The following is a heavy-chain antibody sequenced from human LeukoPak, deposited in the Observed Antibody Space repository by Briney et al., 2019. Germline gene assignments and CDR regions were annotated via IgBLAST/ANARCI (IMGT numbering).Heavy chain of an antibody. Sequence: PGGSLRLSCAASGFTFSSYGMSWVRRGPGKGLEWVSAISGSSGSTYYADSVKGRFTISRDNSKNTLYLQMNSLRAEDTAVYYCAKDAGEYYFDYWGQGTLVTVSS. J-gene: IGHJ4*02. CDR1: GFTFSSYG. CDR2: ISGSSGST. CDR3: AKDAGEYYFDY. V-gene: IGHV3-23*01.